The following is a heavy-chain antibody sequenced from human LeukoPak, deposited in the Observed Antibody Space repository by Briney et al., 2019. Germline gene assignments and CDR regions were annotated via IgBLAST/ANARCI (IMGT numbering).Heavy chain of an antibody. J-gene: IGHJ4*02. D-gene: IGHD4-17*01. Sequence: GGSLRLSCAASGFTFSSFDMHWVRQTPTKGLEWVAFIRHHGMNESYVDSVKGRFTISRDNSKHTLYLQMNSLRVEDTAVYYCAKDRRDYGDYGLDYWGQGTLVTVSS. CDR1: GFTFSSFD. CDR2: IRHHGMNE. V-gene: IGHV3-30*02. CDR3: AKDRRDYGDYGLDY.